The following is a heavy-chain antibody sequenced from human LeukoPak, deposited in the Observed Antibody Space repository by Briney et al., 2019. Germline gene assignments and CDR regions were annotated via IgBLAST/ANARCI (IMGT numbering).Heavy chain of an antibody. CDR3: ARGGSSPEALGDTFDI. V-gene: IGHV3-74*01. J-gene: IGHJ3*02. CDR1: RFTFSNYW. CDR2: ISGDGRIT. D-gene: IGHD1-26*01. Sequence: GGSLRLSCAASRFTFSNYWMHWVRQGPGKGLVWVSRISGDGRITRNADSVKGRFFISRDNAKNTLYLQMNSLRAEDTAVYYCARGGSSPEALGDTFDIWGQGTMVTVSS.